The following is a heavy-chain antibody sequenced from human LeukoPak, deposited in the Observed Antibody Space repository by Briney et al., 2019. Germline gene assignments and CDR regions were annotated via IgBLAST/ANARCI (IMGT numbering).Heavy chain of an antibody. J-gene: IGHJ5*02. Sequence: SETLSPTCTVSGDSMKSYYWTWIRQPPGKGLEWIGRIYTSGSTNYNPSPKSRVTMSVDTSKNQFSLKLSSVAAADTAVYYCARETRGYSYGYLFGDWFDPWGQGTLVTVSS. CDR3: ARETRGYSYGYLFGDWFDP. D-gene: IGHD5-18*01. V-gene: IGHV4-4*07. CDR1: GDSMKSYY. CDR2: IYTSGST.